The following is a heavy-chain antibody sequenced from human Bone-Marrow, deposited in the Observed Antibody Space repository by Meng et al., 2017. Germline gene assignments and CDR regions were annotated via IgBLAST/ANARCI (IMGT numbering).Heavy chain of an antibody. CDR2: ISSSGSTI. V-gene: IGHV3-48*03. D-gene: IGHD6-19*01. J-gene: IGHJ6*02. Sequence: GGSLRLSCAASGFTFSSYEMNWVRQAPGKGLEWVSYISSSGSTIYYADSVKGRFTISRDNAKNSLCLQMNSLRAEDTAVYYCAYLAVAGHYYGMDVWGQGTTVTVSS. CDR3: AYLAVAGHYYGMDV. CDR1: GFTFSSYE.